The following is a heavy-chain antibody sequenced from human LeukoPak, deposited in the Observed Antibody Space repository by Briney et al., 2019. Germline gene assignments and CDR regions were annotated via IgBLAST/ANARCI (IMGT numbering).Heavy chain of an antibody. CDR1: GFTFSSYS. D-gene: IGHD6-13*01. CDR3: ARSLQHLVDY. J-gene: IGHJ4*02. CDR2: ISSSSSYI. V-gene: IGHV3-21*01. Sequence: GGSLRLSWAASGFTFSSYSMNWVRQAPGKVLEWVSSISSSSSYIYYADSVKGEFTISRDHAKNSLYLQMHSLRAEDTAVYYCARSLQHLVDYWGQGTLVTVSS.